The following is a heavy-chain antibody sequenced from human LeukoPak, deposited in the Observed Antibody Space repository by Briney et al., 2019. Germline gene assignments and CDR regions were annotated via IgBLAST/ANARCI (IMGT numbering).Heavy chain of an antibody. Sequence: ASMKVSCKASGYTFTSYGISWVRQAPGQGLEWMGWISAYNGNTNYAQKLQGRVTMTTDTSTSTAYMELRSLRSDDTAVYYCARDRGDFWSGYYTGRSYYYGMDVWGQGTTVTVSS. J-gene: IGHJ6*02. CDR3: ARDRGDFWSGYYTGRSYYYGMDV. CDR1: GYTFTSYG. D-gene: IGHD3-3*01. V-gene: IGHV1-18*01. CDR2: ISAYNGNT.